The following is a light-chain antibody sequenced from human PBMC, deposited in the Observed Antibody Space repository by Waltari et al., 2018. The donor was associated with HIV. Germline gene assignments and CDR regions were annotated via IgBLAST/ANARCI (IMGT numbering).Light chain of an antibody. J-gene: IGLJ2*01. V-gene: IGLV1-47*01. CDR1: SSDIGSYY. CDR2: RNN. CDR3: ATWDDNLSGVV. Sequence: QSVLTQPPSASGNPGQRVTFCCSGRSSDIGSYYVYWFQHPPGTAPKLLIYRNNQRPSGFPDRFSGSKSGTSASLAISGLRSEDEADYYCATWDDNLSGVVFGGGTKLTVL.